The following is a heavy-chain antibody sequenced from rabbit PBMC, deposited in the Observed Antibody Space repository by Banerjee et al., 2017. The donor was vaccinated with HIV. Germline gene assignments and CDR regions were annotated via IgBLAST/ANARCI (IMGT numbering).Heavy chain of an antibody. J-gene: IGHJ3*01. D-gene: IGHD2-1*01. Sequence: QEQLVESGGGLVQPEGSLTLTCKASGFTLSSSDYMCWVRQAPGKGLEWIGCIVAGSSGSTWYASWAKGRFTISKTSSTTVTLQMTSLTAADTATYFCARVDDDNYLGLWGQGTLVTVS. CDR1: GFTLSSSDY. CDR2: IVAGSSGST. CDR3: ARVDDDNYLGL. V-gene: IGHV1S45*01.